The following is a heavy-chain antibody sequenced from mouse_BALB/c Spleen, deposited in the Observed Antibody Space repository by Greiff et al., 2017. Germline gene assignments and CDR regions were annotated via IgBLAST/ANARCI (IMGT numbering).Heavy chain of an antibody. CDR3: ARGGGYERAMDY. D-gene: IGHD3-1*01. J-gene: IGHJ4*01. CDR1: GFTFSSYA. Sequence: EVKLVESGGGLVKPGGSLKLSCAASGFTFSSYAMSWVRQTPEKRLEWVASISSGGSTYYPDSVKGRFTISRDNARNILYLQMSSLRSEDTAMYYCARGGGYERAMDYWGQGTSVTVSS. V-gene: IGHV5-6-5*01. CDR2: ISSGGST.